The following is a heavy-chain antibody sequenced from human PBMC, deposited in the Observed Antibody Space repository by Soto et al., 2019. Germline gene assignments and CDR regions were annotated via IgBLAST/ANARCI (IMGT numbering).Heavy chain of an antibody. CDR1: GGSIRTYY. D-gene: IGHD6-6*01. Sequence: SETLSLTCIVSGGSIRTYYWNWIRQPPGGGLEWIAYIHYSGVTNYSPSLRGRVSISIDRSNNEFSLKVSSVTAADTPVYYCARDRAEGSSSTPAGGMDVWGPGTTVTVSS. V-gene: IGHV4-59*01. CDR3: ARDRAEGSSSTPAGGMDV. J-gene: IGHJ6*02. CDR2: IHYSGVT.